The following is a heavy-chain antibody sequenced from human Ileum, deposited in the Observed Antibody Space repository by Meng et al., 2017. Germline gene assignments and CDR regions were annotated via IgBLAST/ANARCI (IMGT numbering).Heavy chain of an antibody. J-gene: IGHJ5*02. D-gene: IGHD2/OR15-2a*01. V-gene: IGHV4-39*01. CDR1: GGSISSSSYY. CDR2: IYYSGST. CDR3: EQPRSTRTLGGFRTGWFDP. Sequence: QSQLQPSGPGLVKPSETLSLTCTVSGGSISSSSYYWGWIRQPPGKGLEWIGSIYYSGSTYYNPSLKSRVTISVDTSKNQFSMKLSYVTAADTDVYYCEQPRSTRTLGGFRTGWFDPWGQGTLVTVSS.